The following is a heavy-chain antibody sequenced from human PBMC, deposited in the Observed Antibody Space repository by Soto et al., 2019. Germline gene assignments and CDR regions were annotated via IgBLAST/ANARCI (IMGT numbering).Heavy chain of an antibody. J-gene: IGHJ4*02. CDR3: AIHKRYSSRCYGYFDS. CDR2: IYYSGST. Sequence: SETLSLTCTVSGGSITSSSYYWGWIRQPPGKGLEWIGSIYYSGSTYYNPSLKSRVTISVDTSKNQFSLKLSSVTAADTAVYYCAIHKRYSSRCYGYFDSWGQGTLVTVSS. CDR1: GGSITSSSYY. V-gene: IGHV4-39*01. D-gene: IGHD6-19*01.